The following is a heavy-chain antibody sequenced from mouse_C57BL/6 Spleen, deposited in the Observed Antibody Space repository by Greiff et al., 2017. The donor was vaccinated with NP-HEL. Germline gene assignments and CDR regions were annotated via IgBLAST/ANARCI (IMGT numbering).Heavy chain of an antibody. V-gene: IGHV1-69*01. CDR3: ARDGYPAEFAY. Sequence: VQLQQPGAELVMPGASVKLSCKASGYTFTSYWMHWVKQRPGQGLEWIGEIDPSDSYTNYNQKFKGKSTLTVDKSSSTAYMQLSSLTSEDSAVYYCARDGYPAEFAYWGQGTLVTVSA. CDR1: GYTFTSYW. J-gene: IGHJ3*01. D-gene: IGHD2-3*01. CDR2: IDPSDSYT.